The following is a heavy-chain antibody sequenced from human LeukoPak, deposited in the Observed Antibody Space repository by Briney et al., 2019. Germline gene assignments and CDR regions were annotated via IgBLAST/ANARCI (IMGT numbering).Heavy chain of an antibody. Sequence: ASVKVSCKASGYTFTSYGISWVRQAPGKGLEWMGGFDPEDGETIYAQKFQGRVTMTEDTSTDTAYMELSSLRSEDTAVYYCATRNSYYDSSGYKAWNFDYWGQGTLVTVSS. CDR1: GYTFTSYG. J-gene: IGHJ4*02. V-gene: IGHV1-24*01. D-gene: IGHD3-22*01. CDR3: ATRNSYYDSSGYKAWNFDY. CDR2: FDPEDGET.